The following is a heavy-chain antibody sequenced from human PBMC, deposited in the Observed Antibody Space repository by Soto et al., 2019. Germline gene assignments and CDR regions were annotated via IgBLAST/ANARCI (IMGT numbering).Heavy chain of an antibody. CDR1: GYDSGKHS. V-gene: IGHV5-51*01. CDR3: AKWGVLEI. J-gene: IGHJ3*02. D-gene: IGHD3-16*01. Sequence: PWHSLKISCKRSGYDSGKHSIARVRQKPGKGLEWMGIVYPGDSETRYSPSFQGQVTMSADKSTDTAYLQWSSLKASDTARYYCAKWGVLEIWGQETMVTVSS. CDR2: VYPGDSET.